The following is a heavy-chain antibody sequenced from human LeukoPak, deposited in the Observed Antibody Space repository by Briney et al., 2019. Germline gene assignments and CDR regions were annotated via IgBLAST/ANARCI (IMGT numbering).Heavy chain of an antibody. CDR2: ISYDGSNK. Sequence: GGSLRLSCAASGFTFSSYAMHWVRQAPGKGLEWVAVISYDGSNKYYADSVKGRFTISRDNSKNTLYLQMNSLRAEDTAAYYCARDLPYVGALYYYYGMDVWGQGTTVTVSS. V-gene: IGHV3-30*04. J-gene: IGHJ6*02. CDR3: ARDLPYVGALYYYYGMDV. CDR1: GFTFSSYA. D-gene: IGHD3-16*01.